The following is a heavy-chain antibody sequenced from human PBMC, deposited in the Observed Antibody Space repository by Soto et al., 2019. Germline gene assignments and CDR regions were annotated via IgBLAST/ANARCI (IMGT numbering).Heavy chain of an antibody. D-gene: IGHD2-8*01. J-gene: IGHJ5*02. CDR3: AKDHALGFDP. CDR2: ISGSGGST. CDR1: GFTFSSYA. V-gene: IGHV3-23*01. Sequence: GESLKISCAASGFTFSSYAMSWVRQAPGKGLEWVSAISGSGGSTYYADSVKGRFTISRDNSKNTLYLQMNSLRAEDTAVYYCAKDHALGFDPWGRGTLVTVSS.